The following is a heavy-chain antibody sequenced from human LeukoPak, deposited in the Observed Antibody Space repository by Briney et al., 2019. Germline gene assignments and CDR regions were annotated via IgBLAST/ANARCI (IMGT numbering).Heavy chain of an antibody. CDR3: ARATTSSGWTRAEYFQH. J-gene: IGHJ1*01. D-gene: IGHD6-19*01. CDR1: GGSFSGYY. CDR2: INHSGST. V-gene: IGHV4-34*01. Sequence: SETLSLTCAVYGGSFSGYYWSWIRQPPGKGLEWIGEINHSGSTNYNPSFKSRVTISVDTSKNQFSLKLSSVTAADTAVYYCARATTSSGWTRAEYFQHWGQGTLVTVSS.